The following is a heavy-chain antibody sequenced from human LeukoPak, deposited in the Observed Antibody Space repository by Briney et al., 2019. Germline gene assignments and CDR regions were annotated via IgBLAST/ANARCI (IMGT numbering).Heavy chain of an antibody. D-gene: IGHD3-10*01. J-gene: IGHJ4*02. Sequence: GASVKVSCKASGYTFTGYYMHWVRQAPGQGLEWMGWINPNSGGTNYAQKFQGRVTMTRDTSISTAYMELSRLRSDDTAVFYCARDPGRAEGVFDYWGQGTLVTVSS. CDR2: INPNSGGT. CDR1: GYTFTGYY. V-gene: IGHV1-2*02. CDR3: ARDPGRAEGVFDY.